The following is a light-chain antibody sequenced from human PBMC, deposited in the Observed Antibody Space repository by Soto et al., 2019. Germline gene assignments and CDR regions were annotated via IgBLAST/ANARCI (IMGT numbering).Light chain of an antibody. CDR1: QSVSTN. V-gene: IGKV3-15*01. CDR3: QQYNSYSPWT. Sequence: EIEMTQSPAHLSVSPGERDTLSCRASQSVSTNLAWYQQKPGQAPRLLIYGASTRATGIPARFSGSGSGTEFTLTISSLQPDDFATYYCQQYNSYSPWTFGQGTKVDI. J-gene: IGKJ1*01. CDR2: GAS.